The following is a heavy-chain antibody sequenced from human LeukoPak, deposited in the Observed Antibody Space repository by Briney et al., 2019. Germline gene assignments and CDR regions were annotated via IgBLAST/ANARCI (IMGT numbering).Heavy chain of an antibody. CDR1: GFTFSSYS. Sequence: GGSLRLSCAASGFTFSSYSMNWVRQAPGKGLEWVSSISNDANFIYYADSLKGRFTVSRDNARNSLYLQMNSLAVEDTAVYYCATEGIVGGGAHFDYWGQGTLVTVSS. CDR3: ATEGIVGGGAHFDY. CDR2: ISNDANFI. V-gene: IGHV3-21*01. J-gene: IGHJ4*02. D-gene: IGHD1-26*01.